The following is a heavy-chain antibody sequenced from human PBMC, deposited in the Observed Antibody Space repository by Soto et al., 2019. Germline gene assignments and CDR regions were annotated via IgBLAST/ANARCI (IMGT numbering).Heavy chain of an antibody. Sequence: QVQLQESGPGLVKPSQTLSLTCTVSGGSISSGGYYWSWIRQHPGKGLEWIGYIHYSGSTYYNPSLKSRVTISVDPSKTHFSLKLSSATAAVTAVYYCARVSLADQLLLGDWFDPWGQGTLVTVSS. J-gene: IGHJ5*02. CDR3: ARVSLADQLLLGDWFDP. V-gene: IGHV4-31*03. D-gene: IGHD2-2*01. CDR2: IHYSGST. CDR1: GGSISSGGYY.